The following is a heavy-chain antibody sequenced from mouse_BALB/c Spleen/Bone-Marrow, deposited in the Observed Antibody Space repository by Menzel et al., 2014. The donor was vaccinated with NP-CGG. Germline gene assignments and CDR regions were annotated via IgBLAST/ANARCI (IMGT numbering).Heavy chain of an antibody. D-gene: IGHD1-1*01. J-gene: IGHJ3*02. V-gene: IGHV5-6-5*01. CDR3: ARGGDDAITYAIL. Sequence: EESGGRLVTPGTPLTLTCTASGFSLNNYAMNWVRQAPGKGLQWIGIISSFGTTNYASWAKGRFNISKTSTTVDLRITGPTTEDAATYFCARGGDDAITYAILWGQGTLVTVS. CDR1: GFSLNNYA. CDR2: ISSFGTT.